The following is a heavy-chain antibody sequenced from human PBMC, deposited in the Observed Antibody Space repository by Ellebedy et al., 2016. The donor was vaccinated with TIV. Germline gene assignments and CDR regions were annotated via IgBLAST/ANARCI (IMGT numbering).Heavy chain of an antibody. D-gene: IGHD1-26*01. Sequence: PGGSLRLSCAASGYTFSSFGMHWVRQAPGKGLEWVAVISYDGNYKYYADSVKGRFTISRDSSKNTLYLQMNSLRADDTAVYYCARTQGNSGSYYPLFYWGQGTLVTVSS. V-gene: IGHV3-30*03. CDR3: ARTQGNSGSYYPLFY. CDR2: ISYDGNYK. CDR1: GYTFSSFG. J-gene: IGHJ4*02.